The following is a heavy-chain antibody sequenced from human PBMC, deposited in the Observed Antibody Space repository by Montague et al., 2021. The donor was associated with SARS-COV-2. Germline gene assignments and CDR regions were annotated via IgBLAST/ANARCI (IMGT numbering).Heavy chain of an antibody. CDR2: TYFRSKWYN. CDR1: GDSVSTNNTT. Sequence: CAISGDSVSTNNTTWNWVRQSPSGDLEWLGRTYFRSKWYNDYAVSVKSRITINPDTSKNQFSLQLKSVTPKDTAIYFCGRVFAPAGTLDFWGQGTLVTASS. J-gene: IGHJ4*02. D-gene: IGHD6-13*01. V-gene: IGHV6-1*01. CDR3: GRVFAPAGTLDF.